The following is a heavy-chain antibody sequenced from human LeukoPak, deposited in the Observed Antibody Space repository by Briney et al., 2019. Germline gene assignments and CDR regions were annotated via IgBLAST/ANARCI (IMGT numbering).Heavy chain of an antibody. CDR3: ASAGYCSGGSCFYYYMDV. Sequence: GASVKVSCKASGGTFSSYAISWVRQAPGQGLEWMGGIIPIFGTANYAQKFQGRVTITADEPTSTAYMELSSLRSEDTAVYYCASAGYCSGGSCFYYYMDVWGKGTTVTVSS. D-gene: IGHD2-15*01. V-gene: IGHV1-69*13. CDR1: GGTFSSYA. J-gene: IGHJ6*03. CDR2: IIPIFGTA.